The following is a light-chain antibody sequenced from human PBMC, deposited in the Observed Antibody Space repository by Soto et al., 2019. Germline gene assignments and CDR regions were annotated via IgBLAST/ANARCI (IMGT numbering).Light chain of an antibody. CDR3: QVWDRSSDHVV. CDR2: YNS. V-gene: IGLV3-21*04. CDR1: NIGSKS. J-gene: IGLJ2*01. Sequence: SYELTQPPSVSVAPGKTAMITCGGDNIGSKSVHWYQQKPGQAPVVVINYNSDQPSGIPDRFSGSNSGSTATLTITRVEAGDEADYYCQVWDRSSDHVVFGGGTKVTVL.